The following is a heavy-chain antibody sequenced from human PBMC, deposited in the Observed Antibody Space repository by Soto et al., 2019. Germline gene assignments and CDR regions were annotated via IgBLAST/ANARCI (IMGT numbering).Heavy chain of an antibody. D-gene: IGHD5-12*01. V-gene: IGHV3-21*01. CDR2: ISSSSSYI. Sequence: EVQLVESGGGLVKPGGSLRLSCAASGFTFSNYGMNWVRQSPGKGLEWVSSISSSSSYIYYADSVKGRFTISRDNDKNSLFLQMNSLRAEEPAVYYCARDGEVDGYLLWGQGTLVTVSS. CDR1: GFTFSNYG. J-gene: IGHJ4*02. CDR3: ARDGEVDGYLL.